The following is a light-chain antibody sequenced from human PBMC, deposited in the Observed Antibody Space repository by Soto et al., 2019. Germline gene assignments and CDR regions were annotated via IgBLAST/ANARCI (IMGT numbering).Light chain of an antibody. CDR2: GAS. J-gene: IGKJ3*01. V-gene: IGKV3-20*01. Sequence: EIALTQSPGTLSLSTGERAILSCRARQSVSSSYFAWSQQKPGQAPRLLIYGASSRATGIPDRFSGSGSGTDFTLTISRLEPEDFAVYYCQQYVTSQITFGPGTKVDI. CDR3: QQYVTSQIT. CDR1: QSVSSSY.